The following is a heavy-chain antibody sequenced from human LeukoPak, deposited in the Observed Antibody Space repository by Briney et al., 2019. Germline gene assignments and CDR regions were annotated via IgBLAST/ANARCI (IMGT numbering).Heavy chain of an antibody. Sequence: ASVKVSCKASGGTIGSYTLSWVRQAPGQGLEWMGWMNPNTGNTGYAQKFQGRVTITRDTSISTAYMELSSLRSEDTAVYYCARDFGGNSGWFDPWGQGTLVTVSS. CDR3: ARDFGGNSGWFDP. CDR1: GGTIGSYT. D-gene: IGHD4-23*01. J-gene: IGHJ5*02. CDR2: MNPNTGNT. V-gene: IGHV1-8*03.